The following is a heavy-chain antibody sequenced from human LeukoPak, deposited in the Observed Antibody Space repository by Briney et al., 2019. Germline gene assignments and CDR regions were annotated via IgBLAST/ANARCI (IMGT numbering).Heavy chain of an antibody. D-gene: IGHD2-8*01. CDR1: GYTFTSYD. CDR3: ARGGDIVLMVYADYYGMGV. V-gene: IGHV1-8*01. Sequence: ASVKVSCKASGYTFTSYDINWVRQATGQGLEWMGWMNPNSGNTGYAQKFQGRVTMTRNTSISTAYMELSSLRSEDTAVYYCARGGDIVLMVYADYYGMGVWGQGTTVTVSS. CDR2: MNPNSGNT. J-gene: IGHJ6*02.